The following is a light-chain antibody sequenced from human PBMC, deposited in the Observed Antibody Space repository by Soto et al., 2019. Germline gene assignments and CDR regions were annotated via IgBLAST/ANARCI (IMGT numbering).Light chain of an antibody. CDR2: DAS. Sequence: EIVLTQSPATLSLSPGDRVTLSCRASQTVGRYLSWYQHSPGQGPRLLVYDASNRATGIPARFSGSGSETDFTLTISSLEPEDFAVYYCQQRLHWPITFGPGTRLEIK. V-gene: IGKV3-11*01. CDR1: QTVGRY. CDR3: QQRLHWPIT. J-gene: IGKJ5*01.